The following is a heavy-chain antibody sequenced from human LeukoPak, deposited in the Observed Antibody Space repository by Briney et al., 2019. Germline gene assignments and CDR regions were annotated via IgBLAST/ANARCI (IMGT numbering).Heavy chain of an antibody. Sequence: SETLSLTCTVSGGSISSNNYSWGWIRQPPGKGLEWIGKIYYSGNTYYNPSLKSRVIISVYTSKNQFSLKLSSVTAADTAVYYCATLEYSSSPPDYWGQGTLVTVSS. D-gene: IGHD6-6*01. CDR2: IYYSGNT. J-gene: IGHJ4*02. CDR3: ATLEYSSSPPDY. CDR1: GGSISSNNYS. V-gene: IGHV4-39*07.